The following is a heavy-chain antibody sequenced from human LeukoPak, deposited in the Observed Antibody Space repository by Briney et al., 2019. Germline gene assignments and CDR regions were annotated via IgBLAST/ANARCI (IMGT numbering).Heavy chain of an antibody. D-gene: IGHD3-10*02. Sequence: GGSLRLSCAASGFTFSSCEMNWGRQAPGKGLEWVSYISSSCSTIYYADSVKGRFTISRDNAKNSLYLQMNSLRAEDTAVYYCAELGITMIGGVWGKGTTVTISS. V-gene: IGHV3-48*03. J-gene: IGHJ6*04. CDR2: ISSSCSTI. CDR3: AELGITMIGGV. CDR1: GFTFSSCE.